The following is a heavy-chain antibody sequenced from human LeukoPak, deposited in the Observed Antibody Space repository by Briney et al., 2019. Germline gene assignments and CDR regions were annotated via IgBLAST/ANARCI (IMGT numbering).Heavy chain of an antibody. CDR1: GYTFTGYC. Sequence: ASMKVSCKASGYTFTGYCIHWLRQAPGQGLEWMGFINANSGGTNYAQKFQGRVTMTRDTSISTAYMELSSLTSDDTAVYYCARDLEGYHYGSGNYPQWGQGTLITVSS. V-gene: IGHV1-2*02. CDR2: INANSGGT. CDR3: ARDLEGYHYGSGNYPQ. D-gene: IGHD3-10*01. J-gene: IGHJ4*02.